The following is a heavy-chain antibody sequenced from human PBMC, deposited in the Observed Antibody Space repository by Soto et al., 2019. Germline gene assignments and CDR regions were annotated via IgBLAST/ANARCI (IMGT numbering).Heavy chain of an antibody. V-gene: IGHV3-7*01. Sequence: GGSLRLSCAASGFTFSSYWMSWVRQAPGKGLEWVANIKQDGSEKYYVDSVKGRFTISRDNAKNSLYLQMNSLRAEDTAVYYCCLDGVFRFLRLGGEYAFDIWGQGTMVTVSS. CDR3: CLDGVFRFLRLGGEYAFDI. CDR2: IKQDGSEK. D-gene: IGHD3-3*01. CDR1: GFTFSSYW. J-gene: IGHJ3*02.